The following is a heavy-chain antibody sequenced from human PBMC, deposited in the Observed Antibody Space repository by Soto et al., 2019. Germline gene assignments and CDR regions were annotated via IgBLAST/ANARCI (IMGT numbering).Heavy chain of an antibody. CDR1: GGAFSSYA. V-gene: IGHV1-69*13. CDR2: IIPIFGTA. J-gene: IGHJ6*02. CDR3: ARAGTGSYHLLSHYYGMDV. D-gene: IGHD3-10*01. Sequence: SVKVSCKASGGAFSSYAISWVRQAPGQGLEWMGGIIPIFGTANYAQKFQGRVTITADESTSTAYMELSSLRSEDTAVYYCARAGTGSYHLLSHYYGMDVWGQGTTVTVSS.